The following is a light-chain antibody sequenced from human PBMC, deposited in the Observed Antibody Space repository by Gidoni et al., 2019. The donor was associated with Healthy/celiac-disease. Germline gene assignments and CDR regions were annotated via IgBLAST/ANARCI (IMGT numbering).Light chain of an antibody. V-gene: IGLV2-14*03. CDR1: SSDVGGYNY. Sequence: QSALTQPASVSVSPGQSITISCTGTSSDVGGYNYVSWYQQHPGKAPQLMIYDVSNRPSGVSNRFSGSKSGNTASLTISGLQAEDEADYYCSSYTSSSTLVFGGGTKLTVL. CDR2: DVS. J-gene: IGLJ3*02. CDR3: SSYTSSSTLV.